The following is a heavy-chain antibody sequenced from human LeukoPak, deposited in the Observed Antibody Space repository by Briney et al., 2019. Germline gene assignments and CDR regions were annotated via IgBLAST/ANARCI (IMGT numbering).Heavy chain of an antibody. D-gene: IGHD2-21*02. Sequence: GASLRLSCAASGFTFSNYAMSWVRQAPGKGLEWVSAISGSRGSTYYTDSVKGRFTISRDNSKNTLYLQMNSPRAEDTAVYYCAKMTAMGFSDYWGQGTLVTVSS. CDR2: ISGSRGST. CDR3: AKMTAMGFSDY. J-gene: IGHJ4*02. CDR1: GFTFSNYA. V-gene: IGHV3-23*01.